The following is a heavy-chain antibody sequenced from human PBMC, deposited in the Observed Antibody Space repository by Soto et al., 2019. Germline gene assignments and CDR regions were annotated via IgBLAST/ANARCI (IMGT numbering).Heavy chain of an antibody. Sequence: EVPLLESGGGLVQPGGSLRLSCAASGFTFSSYAMSWVRQAPGKGLEWVSAISGSGGSTYYADSVKGRFTISRDNXTTXLYLQMNSLRAEDTAVYYCAKVRVEWELRGGWFDPWGQGTLVTVSS. J-gene: IGHJ5*02. D-gene: IGHD1-26*01. V-gene: IGHV3-23*01. CDR1: GFTFSSYA. CDR3: AKVRVEWELRGGWFDP. CDR2: ISGSGGST.